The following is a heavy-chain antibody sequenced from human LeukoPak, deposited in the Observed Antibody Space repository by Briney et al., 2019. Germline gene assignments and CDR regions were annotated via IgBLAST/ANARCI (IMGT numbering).Heavy chain of an antibody. D-gene: IGHD4-11*01. Sequence: QPGRSLRLSCAASGFTFNSYGMHWVRQAPGKGLKWVAVISYDGSNKYYADSVKGRFTISRDNSKNTLYLQMNSLRAEDTAVYYCAKDQTTVWIGHADYWGQGTLVTVSS. CDR2: ISYDGSNK. CDR1: GFTFNSYG. V-gene: IGHV3-30*18. CDR3: AKDQTTVWIGHADY. J-gene: IGHJ4*02.